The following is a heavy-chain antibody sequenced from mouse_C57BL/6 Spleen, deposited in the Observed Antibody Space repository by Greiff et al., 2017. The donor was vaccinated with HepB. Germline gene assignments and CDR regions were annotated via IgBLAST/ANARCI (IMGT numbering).Heavy chain of an antibody. CDR2: IYPGSGST. CDR1: GYTFTSYW. J-gene: IGHJ1*03. CDR3: ARYYYGSSYGYFDV. Sequence: VQLQQPGAELVKPGASVKMSCKASGYTFTSYWITLVKQRPGQGLEWIGDIYPGSGSTNYNEKFKSKATLTVDTSSSTAYMQLSSLTSEDSAVYYCARYYYGSSYGYFDVWGTGTTVTVSS. D-gene: IGHD1-1*01. V-gene: IGHV1-55*01.